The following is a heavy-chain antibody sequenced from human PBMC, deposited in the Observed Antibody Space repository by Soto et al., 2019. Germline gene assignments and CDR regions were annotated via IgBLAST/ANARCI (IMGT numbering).Heavy chain of an antibody. CDR3: ARLGGYSYGGYFDY. D-gene: IGHD5-18*01. V-gene: IGHV4-39*01. CDR2: IYYSGST. CDR1: GGSISSSSYY. J-gene: IGHJ4*02. Sequence: ETLSLTCTVSGGSISSSSYYWGWIRQPPGKGLEWIGSIYYSGSTYYNPPLKSRVTISVDTSKNQFSLKLSSVTAADTAVYYCARLGGYSYGGYFDYWGQGTLVTVSS.